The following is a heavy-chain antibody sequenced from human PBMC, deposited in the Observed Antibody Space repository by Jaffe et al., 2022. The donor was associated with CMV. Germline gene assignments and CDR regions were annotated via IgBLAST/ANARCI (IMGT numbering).Heavy chain of an antibody. Sequence: QVQLQQWGAGLLKPSETLSLTCAVYGGSFSGYYWSWIRQPPGKGLEWIGEINHSGSTNYNPSLKSRVTISVDTSKNQFSLKLSSVTAADTAVYYCAPLFAPDAFDIWGQGTMVTVSS. CDR2: INHSGST. J-gene: IGHJ3*02. CDR3: APLFAPDAFDI. V-gene: IGHV4-34*01. CDR1: GGSFSGYY.